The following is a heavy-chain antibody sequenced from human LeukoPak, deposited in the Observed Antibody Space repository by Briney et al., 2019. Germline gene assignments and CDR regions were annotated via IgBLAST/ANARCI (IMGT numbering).Heavy chain of an antibody. Sequence: GASVKVSCKASGYTFTSYGINWVRQAPGQGLEWMGWISAYNGNTNYAQKLQGRGAMTTDTSTSTAYMELRSLRSDDTAVYYCARDLDQYSGRYGGFGHDFWGQGTLVTVSS. CDR3: ARDLDQYSGRYGGFGHDF. D-gene: IGHD1-26*01. V-gene: IGHV1-18*01. J-gene: IGHJ4*02. CDR1: GYTFTSYG. CDR2: ISAYNGNT.